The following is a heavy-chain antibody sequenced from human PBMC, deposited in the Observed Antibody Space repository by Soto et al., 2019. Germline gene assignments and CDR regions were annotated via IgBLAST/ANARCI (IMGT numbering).Heavy chain of an antibody. CDR1: GGSFSTDY. Sequence: PSETLSITCAVYGGSFSTDYWGWIRQPPWKGLEGIGEINPSGCTNYNPSLKSRVTISVATSKNQFSLKLSSVTAADTAVYYCARVLAARASRDFDYWGQGTLVTVSS. D-gene: IGHD6-6*01. J-gene: IGHJ4*02. CDR2: INPSGCT. V-gene: IGHV4-34*01. CDR3: ARVLAARASRDFDY.